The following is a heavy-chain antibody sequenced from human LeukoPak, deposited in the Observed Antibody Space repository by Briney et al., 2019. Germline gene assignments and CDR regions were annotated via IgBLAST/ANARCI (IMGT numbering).Heavy chain of an antibody. V-gene: IGHV1-46*01. CDR2: IDPSGGST. CDR1: GYTFTSYY. J-gene: IGHJ4*02. Sequence: ASVKGSCKASGYTFTSYYMHWVRQTPGQGRAWMGIIDPSGGSTTYAQKFQGRVTMTRDTSTRTVYMELSSLRSEDTAVYSCASYSRSSRWNLPDYWGQGTLVTVSS. D-gene: IGHD6-6*01. CDR3: ASYSRSSRWNLPDY.